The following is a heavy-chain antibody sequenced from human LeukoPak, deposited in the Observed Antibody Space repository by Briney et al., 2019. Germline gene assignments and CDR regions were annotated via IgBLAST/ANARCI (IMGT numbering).Heavy chain of an antibody. CDR3: TTKATVTTTGADY. V-gene: IGHV3-15*01. CDR1: GFTFSVAR. D-gene: IGHD4-17*01. Sequence: KPGGSLRLSCAASGFTFSVARMHWVRQAPGKGLEWLGRIKTKTEGGTTDYAAPVEGRFLISRDDSKTTGYLQMNSLKTEDTAVYYCTTKATVTTTGADYWGQGTLVTVSS. J-gene: IGHJ4*02. CDR2: IKTKTEGGTT.